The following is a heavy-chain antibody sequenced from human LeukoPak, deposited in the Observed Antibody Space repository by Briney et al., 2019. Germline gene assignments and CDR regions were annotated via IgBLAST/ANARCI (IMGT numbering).Heavy chain of an antibody. V-gene: IGHV3-53*01. Sequence: GGSLRLSCAASGFTVSSNYMSWVRQAPGKGLEWVSVIYSGGSTYHADSVKGRFTISRDNSKNTLYLQMNSLRAEDTAVYYCARVRHGSLDYWGQGTLVTVSS. D-gene: IGHD5-24*01. CDR1: GFTVSSNY. J-gene: IGHJ4*02. CDR3: ARVRHGSLDY. CDR2: IYSGGST.